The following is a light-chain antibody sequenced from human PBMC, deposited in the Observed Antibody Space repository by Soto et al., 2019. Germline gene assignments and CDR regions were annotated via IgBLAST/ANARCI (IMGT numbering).Light chain of an antibody. J-gene: IGLJ2*01. CDR2: DVT. CDR3: CSYAGTYTYVI. CDR1: SSDVGGYNY. V-gene: IGLV2-11*01. Sequence: QSVLTQPRSVSGSPGQSVTISCTGTSSDVGGYNYVSWYQQHPGKAPKLMIYDVTNRPSGVPARFSGSKSGNTASLTISGLQAEDEADYHCCSYAGTYTYVIFGGGTKVTVL.